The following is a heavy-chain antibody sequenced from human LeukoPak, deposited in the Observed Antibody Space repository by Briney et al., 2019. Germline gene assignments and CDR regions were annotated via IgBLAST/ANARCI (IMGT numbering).Heavy chain of an antibody. CDR2: IYYSGST. CDR1: GGSISSYY. D-gene: IGHD3-9*01. Sequence: PSETLSLTCTVSGGSISSYYWSWIRRPPGKGLEWIGYIYYSGSTNYNPSLKSRVTISVDTSKNQFSLKLGSVTAADTAVYYCARGGYDILTGYYAFDYWGQGTLVTVSS. V-gene: IGHV4-59*01. J-gene: IGHJ4*02. CDR3: ARGGYDILTGYYAFDY.